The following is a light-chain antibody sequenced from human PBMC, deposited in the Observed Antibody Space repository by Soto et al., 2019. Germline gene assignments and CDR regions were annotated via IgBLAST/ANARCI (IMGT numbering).Light chain of an antibody. CDR1: SSDVGGYNY. Sequence: QSVLTQPASVSGSPGQSITISCTGTSSDVGGYNYVSWYQQHPGKAPKLMIYDVSDRPSGVSNRFSGSKSGNTASLTISGRQVEDEADYYCSSYTSSSTYVFGTGTKVTVL. CDR2: DVS. V-gene: IGLV2-14*01. CDR3: SSYTSSSTYV. J-gene: IGLJ1*01.